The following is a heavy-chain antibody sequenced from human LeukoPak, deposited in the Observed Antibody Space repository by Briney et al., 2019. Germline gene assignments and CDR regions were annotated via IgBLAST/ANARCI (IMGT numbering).Heavy chain of an antibody. CDR3: ARVWDTAMATGFDY. Sequence: PSETLSLTCNVSGGSISNYYWSWIRQPPGKGLEWIGYIYYSGSTNYNPSPKSRVTISVDTSKNQFSLKLSSVTAADTAVYYCARVWDTAMATGFDYWGQGTLVTVSS. V-gene: IGHV4-59*13. J-gene: IGHJ4*02. CDR1: GGSISNYY. CDR2: IYYSGST. D-gene: IGHD5-18*01.